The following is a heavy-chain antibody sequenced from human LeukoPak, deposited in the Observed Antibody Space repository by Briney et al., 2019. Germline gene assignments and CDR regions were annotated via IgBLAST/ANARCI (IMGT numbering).Heavy chain of an antibody. V-gene: IGHV1-46*01. J-gene: IGHJ4*02. CDR2: ISPSGGST. D-gene: IGHD1-26*01. CDR1: GYTFTSNY. CDR3: ATLPVGATIFDY. Sequence: ASVKVSCKAFGYTFTSNYMHWVRQAPGQGPEWMGVISPSGGSTTYAQKFQGRVTMTEDTSTDTAYMELSSLRSEDTAVYYCATLPVGATIFDYWGQGTLVTVSS.